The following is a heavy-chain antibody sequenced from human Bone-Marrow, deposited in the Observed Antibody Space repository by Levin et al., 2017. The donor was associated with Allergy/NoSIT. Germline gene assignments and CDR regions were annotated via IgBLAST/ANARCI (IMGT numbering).Heavy chain of an antibody. D-gene: IGHD3-22*01. CDR3: ARDLSGFSDT. Sequence: GESLKISCAASGFTFSNYWMHWVRQTPGKGLVWVSRSNEDGSITNYADSVKGRFTISRDNAKNTLYLQMNSLRAEDTAVFYCARDLSGFSDTWGQGSLVTVS. J-gene: IGHJ5*02. CDR1: GFTFSNYW. CDR2: SNEDGSIT. V-gene: IGHV3-74*01.